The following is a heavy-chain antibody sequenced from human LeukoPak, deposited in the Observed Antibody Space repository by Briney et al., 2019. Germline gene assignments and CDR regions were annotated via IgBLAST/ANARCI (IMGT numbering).Heavy chain of an antibody. CDR2: TYSGGST. CDR1: GFTVSSNY. D-gene: IGHD3-3*01. V-gene: IGHV3-53*01. J-gene: IGHJ4*02. CDR3: ARSPDDFWSGYSHYSDY. Sequence: GGSLRLSCAASGFTVSSNYMNWVRQAPGKGLEWVSVTYSGGSTYYADSVKGRFTISRDNSKNTLFLQMNSLRAEDTAMYYCARSPDDFWSGYSHYSDYWGQGTLVTVSS.